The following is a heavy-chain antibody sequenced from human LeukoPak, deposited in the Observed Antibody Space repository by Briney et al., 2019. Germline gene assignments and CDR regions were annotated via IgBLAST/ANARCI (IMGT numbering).Heavy chain of an antibody. D-gene: IGHD2-15*01. Sequence: GGSPRLSCAASGFTFSSYGMSWVRQAPGKGLEWVSAISDSGGATYYADSVKGRFTISRDNSKNTLYLQVNSLRSDDTAVYYCAKVAVGWVAFEYWGQGTLVTVSS. CDR1: GFTFSSYG. V-gene: IGHV3-23*01. J-gene: IGHJ4*02. CDR3: AKVAVGWVAFEY. CDR2: ISDSGGAT.